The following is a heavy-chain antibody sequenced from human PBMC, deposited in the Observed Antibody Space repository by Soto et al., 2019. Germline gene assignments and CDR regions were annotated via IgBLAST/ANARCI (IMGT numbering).Heavy chain of an antibody. CDR3: ARDRLLDTTARKLEY. J-gene: IGHJ4*02. CDR2: LSYDGSSE. D-gene: IGHD1-1*01. V-gene: IGHV3-30*03. Sequence: QVQLVESGGGVVQPGRSLRLSCAASGFTFSTYGMHWVRQAPGKGLEWVALLSYDGSSEYYADSVKGRFTISRDNSTYTLYLQMNSLRAEDTAVYFCARDRLLDTTARKLEYWGQGTLVTVS. CDR1: GFTFSTYG.